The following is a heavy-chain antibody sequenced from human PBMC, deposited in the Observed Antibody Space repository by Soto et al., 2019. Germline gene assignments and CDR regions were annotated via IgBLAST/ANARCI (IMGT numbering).Heavy chain of an antibody. D-gene: IGHD6-6*01. CDR1: GGSFSGYY. Sequence: SETLSLTCAVYGGSFSGYYWSWIRQPPGKGLEWIGEIHHSVSSNYYPSHKSRDTIPVERSTNHSSLMLSSGIGAETAVYYCSGVGPFLPARPPWFDPWGQGTLVTVSS. CDR3: SGVGPFLPARPPWFDP. V-gene: IGHV4-34*01. CDR2: IHHSVSS. J-gene: IGHJ5*02.